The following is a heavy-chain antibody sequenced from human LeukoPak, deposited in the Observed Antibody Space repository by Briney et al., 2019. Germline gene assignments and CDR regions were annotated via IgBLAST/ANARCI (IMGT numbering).Heavy chain of an antibody. CDR2: ISNNGGYT. J-gene: IGHJ1*01. Sequence: PGGSLRLSCAASGFTFSSSAMSWVRQAPGKGLEWVSAISNNGGYTCYADSVKGRFTISRDNSKNTLYLQMNSLRAEDTAVYYCARDLNYYDSRGPSVHWGQGTLVTVSS. D-gene: IGHD3-22*01. CDR3: ARDLNYYDSRGPSVH. V-gene: IGHV3-23*01. CDR1: GFTFSSSA.